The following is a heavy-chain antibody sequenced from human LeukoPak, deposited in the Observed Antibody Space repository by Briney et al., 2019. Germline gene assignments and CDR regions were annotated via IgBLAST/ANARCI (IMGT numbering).Heavy chain of an antibody. CDR2: ITPIFGTA. D-gene: IGHD2-15*01. CDR1: GGTFSSYA. J-gene: IGHJ6*03. V-gene: IGHV1-69*05. CDR3: AISDGYYYYYMDV. Sequence: SVKVSCKASGGTFSSYAISWVRQAPGQGLEWMGGITPIFGTANYAQKFQGRVTITTDESTSTAYMELSSLRSEDTAVYYCAISDGYYYYYMDVWGKGTTVTVSS.